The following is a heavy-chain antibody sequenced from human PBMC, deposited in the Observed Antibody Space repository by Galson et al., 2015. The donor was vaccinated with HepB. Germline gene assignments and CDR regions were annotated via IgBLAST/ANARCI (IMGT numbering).Heavy chain of an antibody. V-gene: IGHV3-7*01. J-gene: IGHJ4*02. CDR1: GFTFSNYW. CDR3: ARISSLEEGSVTIYYFHY. D-gene: IGHD4-17*01. CDR2: IKGDGSEK. Sequence: SLRLSCAASGFTFSNYWMSWVRQAPGKGLEWVANIKGDGSEKHYVDFLKGRFTISRDNAKKSFYLQMNSLRAEDTAVYYCARISSLEEGSVTIYYFHYWGQGTLVTVSS.